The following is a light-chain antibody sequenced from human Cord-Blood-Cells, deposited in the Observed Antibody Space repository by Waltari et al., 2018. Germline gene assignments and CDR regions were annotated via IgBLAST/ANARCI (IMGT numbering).Light chain of an antibody. CDR1: QSISSY. CDR3: QQSYSTPYS. CDR2: DAS. Sequence: DIQMTQSPSSLSASVGDRVTITCRASQSISSYLNWYQHKPGKAPKLLIYDASSLQSGVPSRFSGSGSGTDFILTISSLQPEDFATYYCQQSYSTPYSFGQGTKLEIK. J-gene: IGKJ2*03. V-gene: IGKV1-39*01.